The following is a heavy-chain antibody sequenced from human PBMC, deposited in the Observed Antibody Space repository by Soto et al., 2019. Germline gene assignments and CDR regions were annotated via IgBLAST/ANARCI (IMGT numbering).Heavy chain of an antibody. CDR1: GGTFSSYA. D-gene: IGHD1-20*01. CDR3: ASRYKRDYYYGMDV. J-gene: IGHJ6*02. CDR2: IIPIFGTA. V-gene: IGHV1-69*12. Sequence: QVQLVQSGAEVKKPGSSVKVSCKASGGTFSSYAISWVRQAPGQGLEWMGGIIPIFGTANYAQKFQGRVTITADESTSTAYMELSSPRSEDTAVYYCASRYKRDYYYGMDVWGQGTTVTVSS.